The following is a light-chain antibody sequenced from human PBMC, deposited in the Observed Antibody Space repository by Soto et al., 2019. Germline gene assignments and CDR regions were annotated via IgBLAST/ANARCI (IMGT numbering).Light chain of an antibody. Sequence: EIVLTQSPGTLSLSPGERATLSCRASQSVSSSYLAWYQQKPGQAPRLLIYGASSRATGIPDRFSGSGSGTDFTLTISRLEPEDFAVYYGLQYGSSSFTFGPGTKVDIK. CDR1: QSVSSSY. V-gene: IGKV3-20*01. CDR3: LQYGSSSFT. CDR2: GAS. J-gene: IGKJ3*01.